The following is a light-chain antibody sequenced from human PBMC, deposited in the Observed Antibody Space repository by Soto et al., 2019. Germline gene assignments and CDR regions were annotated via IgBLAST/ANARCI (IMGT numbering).Light chain of an antibody. J-gene: IGLJ1*01. V-gene: IGLV2-23*01. CDR3: FSFTSTNTHV. CDR1: SSDFGSHKF. Sequence: QSALTQPASVSGSPGQSVTISCTGTSSDFGSHKFVSWYQHHLGKVHKVINYDTSKPPSGVSDRFSGSKSGNTASLTISGLQGDDEADYYCFSFTSTNTHVFGSGTKLTVL. CDR2: DTS.